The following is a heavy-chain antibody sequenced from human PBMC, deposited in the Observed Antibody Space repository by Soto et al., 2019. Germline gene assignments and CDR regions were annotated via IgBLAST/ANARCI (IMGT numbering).Heavy chain of an antibody. D-gene: IGHD3-3*01. CDR1: GFTFSIYG. V-gene: IGHV3-30*18. CDR3: AKDKVPYYDFWSGQRWFDP. J-gene: IGHJ5*02. CDR2: ISNDGNKK. Sequence: GGSLRLSCVASGFTFSIYGMHWVRQTPGKGLEWVAVISNDGNKKYYVESVEGRFSISRDNSKDTVYLQMNNVRPEDTAKYYCAKDKVPYYDFWSGQRWFDPWGQGTQVTVSS.